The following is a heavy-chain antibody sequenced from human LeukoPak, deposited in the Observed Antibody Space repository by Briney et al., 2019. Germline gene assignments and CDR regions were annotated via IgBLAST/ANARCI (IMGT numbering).Heavy chain of an antibody. J-gene: IGHJ4*02. V-gene: IGHV3-21*01. CDR1: GFTFSSYA. CDR3: ARGWRDSSGYYSTPFDY. CDR2: ISSSSSYI. Sequence: GGSLRLSCAASGFTFSSYAMSWVRQAPGKGLEWVSSISSSSSYIYYADSVKGRFTISRDNAKNSLYLQMNSLRAEDTAVYYCARGWRDSSGYYSTPFDYWGQGTLVTVSS. D-gene: IGHD3-22*01.